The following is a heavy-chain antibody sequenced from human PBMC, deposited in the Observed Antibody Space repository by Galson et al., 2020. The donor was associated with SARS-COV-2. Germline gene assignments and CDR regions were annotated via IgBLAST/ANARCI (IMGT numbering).Heavy chain of an antibody. Sequence: SQTLSLTCSVSDGPMSIYYSSWIPQPPGKGLEWIGYISYSGSANYNPPLRSRDTISVDLSKNQFSLKVTSVTAADTAVYYCARDPAPLYGDNYYYGMDVWGRGTAVTVS. D-gene: IGHD4-17*01. CDR2: ISYSGSA. J-gene: IGHJ6*02. CDR3: ARDPAPLYGDNYYYGMDV. CDR1: DGPMSIYY. V-gene: IGHV4-59*01.